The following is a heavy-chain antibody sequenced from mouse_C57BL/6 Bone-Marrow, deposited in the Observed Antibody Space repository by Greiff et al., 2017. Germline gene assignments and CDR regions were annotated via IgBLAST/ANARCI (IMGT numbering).Heavy chain of an antibody. Sequence: VQLQQSGPVLVTPGPSVKISCKASGFTFTDYYMHWVKQSHGKSLEWIGLVYPYNGGTSYNQKFKGKATLTVDTSSSTAYMELNSLTSEDSAVYYCAREGITTVVAGDYLDYWGQGTTLTVSS. CDR1: GFTFTDYY. CDR3: AREGITTVVAGDYLDY. V-gene: IGHV1-36*01. CDR2: VYPYNGGT. J-gene: IGHJ2*01. D-gene: IGHD1-1*01.